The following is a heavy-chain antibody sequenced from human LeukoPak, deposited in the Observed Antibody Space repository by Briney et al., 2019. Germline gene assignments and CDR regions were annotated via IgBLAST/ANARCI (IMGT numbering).Heavy chain of an antibody. CDR2: IYHSGST. V-gene: IGHV4-4*02. CDR3: ARLRDGRWLLEY. D-gene: IGHD5-24*01. J-gene: IGHJ4*02. Sequence: PSETLSLTCAVSGGSISSSNWWSWVRQPPGKGLEWIGEIYHSGSTNYNPSLESRVTVSVDKSKNQFSLDLSSVTAADTAVYYCARLRDGRWLLEYWGQGTLVTVSS. CDR1: GGSISSSNW.